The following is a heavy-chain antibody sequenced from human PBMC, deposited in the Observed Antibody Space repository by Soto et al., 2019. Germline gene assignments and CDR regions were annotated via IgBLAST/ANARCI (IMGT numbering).Heavy chain of an antibody. CDR2: ISWNSGSI. CDR1: GFTFDDYA. Sequence: SLRLSCAASGFTFDDYAMHWVRQAPGKGLEWVSGISWNSGSIGYADSVKGRFTISRDNAKNSLYLQMNSLRAEDTALYYCAKDMPDSIAAGAFDIWGQGTMVTVSS. V-gene: IGHV3-9*01. D-gene: IGHD6-25*01. J-gene: IGHJ3*02. CDR3: AKDMPDSIAAGAFDI.